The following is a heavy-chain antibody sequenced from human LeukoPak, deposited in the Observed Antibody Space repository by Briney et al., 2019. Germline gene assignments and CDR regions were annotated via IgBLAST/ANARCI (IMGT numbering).Heavy chain of an antibody. D-gene: IGHD4-17*01. CDR3: ARDLGRYGDYSIYYYYYGMDV. V-gene: IGHV3-66*01. CDR2: IYTGGTT. CDR1: GFTVSTNY. Sequence: GESLRLSCTASGFTVSTNYMSWVRQAPGKGLEWVSVIYTGGTTYYADSVKGRFTISRDNSKNTLYLQMNSPRAEDTAAYYSARDLGRYGDYSIYYYYYGMDVWGQGTTVTVSS. J-gene: IGHJ6*02.